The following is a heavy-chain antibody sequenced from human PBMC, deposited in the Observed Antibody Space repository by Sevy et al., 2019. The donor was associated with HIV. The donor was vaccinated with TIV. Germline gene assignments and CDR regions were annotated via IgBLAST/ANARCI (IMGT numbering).Heavy chain of an antibody. Sequence: GGSLRLSCAASGFTFSSYSMNWVRQAPGKGLEWVSSISSSSSYIYYADSVKGRFTISRDNAKNSLYLQMNSLRAEDTAVYYCARPSGGTHYYGSGAGAFDIWGQGTMVTVSS. CDR2: ISSSSSYI. D-gene: IGHD3-10*01. CDR3: ARPSGGTHYYGSGAGAFDI. CDR1: GFTFSSYS. V-gene: IGHV3-21*01. J-gene: IGHJ3*02.